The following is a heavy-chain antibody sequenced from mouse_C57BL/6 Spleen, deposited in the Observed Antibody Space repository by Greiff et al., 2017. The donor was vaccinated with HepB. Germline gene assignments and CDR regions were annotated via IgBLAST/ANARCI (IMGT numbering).Heavy chain of an antibody. CDR1: GYAFSSYW. CDR3: ARIPTLDDGYYEYFDV. V-gene: IGHV1-80*01. D-gene: IGHD2-3*01. J-gene: IGHJ1*03. Sequence: VQLQQSGAELVKPGASVKISCKASGYAFSSYWMNWVKQRPGKGLEWIGQIYPGDGDTNYNGKFKGKATLTADKSSSTAYMQLSSLTSEDSAVYFCARIPTLDDGYYEYFDVWGTGTTVTVSS. CDR2: IYPGDGDT.